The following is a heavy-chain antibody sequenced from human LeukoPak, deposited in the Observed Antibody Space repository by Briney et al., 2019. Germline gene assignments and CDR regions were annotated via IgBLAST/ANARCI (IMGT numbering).Heavy chain of an antibody. Sequence: SETLSLTCAVYGGSFSGYYWSWIRQPPGKGLEWIGEINHSGSTKHNPSLKSRVTISLDTSKNQFSLKLSSVTAGDSAVYFVANWFDAWGEGSLVTVSS. J-gene: IGHJ5*02. CDR2: INHSGST. CDR1: GGSFSGYY. V-gene: IGHV4-34*01. CDR3: ANWFDA.